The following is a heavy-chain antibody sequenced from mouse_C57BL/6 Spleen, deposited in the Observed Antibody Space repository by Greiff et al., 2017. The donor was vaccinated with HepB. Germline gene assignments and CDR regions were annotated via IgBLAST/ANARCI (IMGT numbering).Heavy chain of an antibody. Sequence: EVQLVESGGGLVKPGGSLKLSCAASGFTFSDYGMHWVRQAPEKGLEWVAYISSGSSTIYYADTVKGRFTISRDNAKNTLFLQMTSLRSEDTAMYYCARIYDGYSFAYWGQGTLVTVSA. D-gene: IGHD2-3*01. V-gene: IGHV5-17*01. CDR1: GFTFSDYG. J-gene: IGHJ3*01. CDR2: ISSGSSTI. CDR3: ARIYDGYSFAY.